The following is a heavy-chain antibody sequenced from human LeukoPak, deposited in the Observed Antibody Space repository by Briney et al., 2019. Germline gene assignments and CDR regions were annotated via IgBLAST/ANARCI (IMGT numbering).Heavy chain of an antibody. CDR2: ISYDGSNK. D-gene: IGHD2-15*01. CDR1: GLTFSSYG. J-gene: IGHJ6*04. Sequence: GGSLRLSCVVSGLTFSSYGMHWVRQAPGKGLEWVAVISYDGSNKYYADSVKGRFTISRDNSKNTLYLQMNSLRAEDTAVFYCAKDAPPCSGGSCYSGYYFYGMDVWGKETTVTVSS. V-gene: IGHV3-30*18. CDR3: AKDAPPCSGGSCYSGYYFYGMDV.